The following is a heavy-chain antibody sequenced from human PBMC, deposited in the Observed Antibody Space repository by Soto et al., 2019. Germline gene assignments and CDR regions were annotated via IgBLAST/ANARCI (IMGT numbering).Heavy chain of an antibody. CDR1: GGTFSSYA. V-gene: IGHV1-69*13. Sequence: PGASVKVSCKASGGTFSSYAISWVRQAPGQGPEWMGGIIPIYATAANYTQKFQGRVTITADESTSTAYMELRSLRSEDTAVYYCARGGEMPRKPPIYYYGMDVWGQGTTVTVSS. CDR3: ARGGEMPRKPPIYYYGMDV. D-gene: IGHD2-2*01. CDR2: IIPIYATAA. J-gene: IGHJ6*02.